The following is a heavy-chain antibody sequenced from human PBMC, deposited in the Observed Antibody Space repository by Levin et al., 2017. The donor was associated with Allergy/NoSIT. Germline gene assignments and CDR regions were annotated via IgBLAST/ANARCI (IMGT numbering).Heavy chain of an antibody. J-gene: IGHJ4*02. CDR1: GFTFGDYA. D-gene: IGHD5-24*01. Sequence: SCTASGFTFGDYAMSWFRQAPGKGLEWVGFIRSKAYGGTTEYAASVKGRFTISRDDSKSIAYLQMNSLKTEDTAVYYCTREKGGWLHNPFDYWGQGTLVTVSS. CDR3: TREKGGWLHNPFDY. CDR2: IRSKAYGGTT. V-gene: IGHV3-49*03.